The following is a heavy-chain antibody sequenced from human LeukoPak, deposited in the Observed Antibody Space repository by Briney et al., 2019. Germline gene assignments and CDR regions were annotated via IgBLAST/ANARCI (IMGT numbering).Heavy chain of an antibody. CDR2: IKSDGSEI. V-gene: IGHV3-7*01. CDR3: AREEGTFDY. J-gene: IGHJ4*02. CDR1: GFTFRSYW. Sequence: GGSLRLSCAASGFTFRSYWMTWVRQAPGKGLEWVANIKSDGSEIYSADSVKSRFTISRDNAKNSLYLQMNSLRAEDTAVYYCAREEGTFDYWGQGTLVTVSS. D-gene: IGHD3-10*01.